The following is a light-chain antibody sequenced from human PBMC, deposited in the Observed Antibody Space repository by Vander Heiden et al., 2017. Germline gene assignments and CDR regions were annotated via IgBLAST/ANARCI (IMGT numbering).Light chain of an antibody. CDR1: ALTKQY. CDR2: KDS. V-gene: IGLV3-25*03. J-gene: IGLJ1*01. Sequence: SYELTQPPSLSVSPGQTARITCSGDALTKQYAYWYQQKPGQAPVMVIYKDSERPSGIPERFSGSSSGTTVTLTISGVQAEDEADYYCQSADSSGTYVFGTGTKVTVL. CDR3: QSADSSGTYV.